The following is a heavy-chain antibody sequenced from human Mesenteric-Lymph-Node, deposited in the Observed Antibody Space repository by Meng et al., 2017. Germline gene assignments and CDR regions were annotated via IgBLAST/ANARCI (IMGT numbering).Heavy chain of an antibody. D-gene: IGHD5-18*01. CDR3: ARGEPTGGYSYLFDC. V-gene: IGHV3-30*12. CDR1: GFTFSSYS. CDR2: ISYDGSNK. J-gene: IGHJ4*02. Sequence: GESLKISCAASGFTFSSYSMNWVRQAPGKGLEWVAVISYDGSNKYYADSVKGRFTISRDNAKNSLYLQLNSLRAEDTALYYCARGEPTGGYSYLFDCWGQGTLVTVSS.